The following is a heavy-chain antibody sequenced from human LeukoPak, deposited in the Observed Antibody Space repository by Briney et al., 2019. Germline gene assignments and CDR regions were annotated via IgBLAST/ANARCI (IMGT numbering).Heavy chain of an antibody. Sequence: GGALRLSCVPPGFTFSDYYMSWVREAPGKGLGRGSYICSSGSTIYYADTVKGRFPITRDNAKNSLYLQMNSLRAEDTAVYYCAELGLTMIGGVRGKGTTVTISS. J-gene: IGHJ6*04. CDR3: AELGLTMIGGV. CDR2: ICSSGSTI. CDR1: GFTFSDYY. D-gene: IGHD3-10*02. V-gene: IGHV3-11*04.